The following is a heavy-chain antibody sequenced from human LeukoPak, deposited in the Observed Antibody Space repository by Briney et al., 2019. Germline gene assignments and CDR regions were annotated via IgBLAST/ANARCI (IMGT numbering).Heavy chain of an antibody. D-gene: IGHD3-10*01. J-gene: IGHJ4*02. CDR2: IPYDGSNK. CDR1: GFTFSSYA. CDR3: ARDLGRATYYGSGSYGDY. V-gene: IGHV3-30-3*01. Sequence: QPGGSLRLSCAASGFTFSSYAMHWVRQAPGKGLEWVAVIPYDGSNKYYADSVKGRFTISRDNSKNTLYLQMNSLRAEDTAVYYCARDLGRATYYGSGSYGDYWGQGTLVTVSS.